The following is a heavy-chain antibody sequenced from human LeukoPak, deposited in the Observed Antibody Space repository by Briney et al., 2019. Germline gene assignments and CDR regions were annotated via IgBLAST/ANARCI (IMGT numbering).Heavy chain of an antibody. D-gene: IGHD2-15*01. CDR1: GFTFSSYE. CDR2: ISSSGSTI. J-gene: IGHJ4*02. V-gene: IGHV3-48*03. CDR3: ARGSGWGGSCRDAWGSY. Sequence: PGGSLRLSCAASGFTFSSYEMNWVRQAPGKGLEWVSYISSSGSTIYYADSVKGRLTISRDNAKNSLYLQMNSLRAEDTAVYYCARGSGWGGSCRDAWGSYWGQGTLVTVSS.